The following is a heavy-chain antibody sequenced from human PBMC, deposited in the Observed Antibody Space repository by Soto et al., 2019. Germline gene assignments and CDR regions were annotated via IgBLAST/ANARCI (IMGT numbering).Heavy chain of an antibody. V-gene: IGHV1-69*01. D-gene: IGHD5-12*01. CDR1: GGAFSSSA. CDR2: IIPIFGTA. J-gene: IGHJ6*02. CDR3: AREGLWLVRLGGVQYHGMDV. Sequence: QVQLVQSGAEVKKPGSSVKVSCKASGGAFSSSAISWVRQAPGQGLKWMGGIIPIFGTANYAQKFQGRITITADASAYTAYMELNNLTSDDTAIYFCAREGLWLVRLGGVQYHGMDVWGQGTTVTVSS.